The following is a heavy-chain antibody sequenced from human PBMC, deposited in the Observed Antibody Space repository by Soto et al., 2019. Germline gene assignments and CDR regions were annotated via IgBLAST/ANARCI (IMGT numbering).Heavy chain of an antibody. CDR1: GYNFGIYW. CDR3: ARQGDSSSFDY. CDR2: SYPGGSES. J-gene: IGHJ4*02. D-gene: IGHD6-13*01. V-gene: IGHV5-51*01. Sequence: PGESLKISCKGSGYNFGIYWIGWVRQVPGKGLEWMGLSYPGGSESRYSPSFQGQVTVSADESLSTAYLQWSSLKASDTAIYYCARQGDSSSFDYWGQGTLVTAPQ.